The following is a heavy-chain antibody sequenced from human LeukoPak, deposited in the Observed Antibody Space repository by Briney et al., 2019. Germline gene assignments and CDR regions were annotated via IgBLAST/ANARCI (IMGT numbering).Heavy chain of an antibody. Sequence: GASVKVSCKASGYTFTSYAISWVRQAPGQGLEWMEGIIPIFGTANYAQKFQGRVTITADESTSTAYMELSSLRSEDTAVYYCAREEGYSNYGPIDYWGQGTLVTVSS. CDR3: AREEGYSNYGPIDY. J-gene: IGHJ4*02. D-gene: IGHD4-11*01. CDR2: IIPIFGTA. V-gene: IGHV1-69*13. CDR1: GYTFTSYA.